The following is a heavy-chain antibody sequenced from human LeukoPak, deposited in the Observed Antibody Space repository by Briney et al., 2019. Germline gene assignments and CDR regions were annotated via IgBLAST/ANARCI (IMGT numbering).Heavy chain of an antibody. CDR1: GGSISSSNW. Sequence: SETLSLTCAVSGGSISSSNWWSWVRQPPGKGLEWIWEIYHWGSTNYHASLKSRVTISVYAAKNQFSLKLSSVTAADTAVYYCARLWRGYSYGSYYYYYMDVWGKGTTVTISS. CDR3: ARLWRGYSYGSYYYYYMDV. J-gene: IGHJ6*03. D-gene: IGHD5-18*01. V-gene: IGHV4-4*02. CDR2: IYHWGST.